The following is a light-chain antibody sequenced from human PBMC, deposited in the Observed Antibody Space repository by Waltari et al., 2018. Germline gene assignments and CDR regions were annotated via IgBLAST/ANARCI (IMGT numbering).Light chain of an antibody. CDR2: STY. V-gene: IGKV3-20*01. J-gene: IGKJ4*01. CDR1: QTVSTIA. Sequence: EIVLTQSPGTLSLSPGDGATLSCRASQTVSTIALSWYQQKPGQAPRVLIYSTYNRATGIPDRFSGSGSGTDFTLTINRLAPEDFAMYYCQQYDGIVVTFGGGTKVEI. CDR3: QQYDGIVVT.